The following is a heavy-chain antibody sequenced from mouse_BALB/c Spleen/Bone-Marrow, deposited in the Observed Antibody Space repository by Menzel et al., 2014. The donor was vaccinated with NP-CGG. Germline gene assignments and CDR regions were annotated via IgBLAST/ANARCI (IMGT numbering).Heavy chain of an antibody. CDR2: IWGGGST. D-gene: IGHD2-14*01. V-gene: IGHV2-2*02. J-gene: IGHJ4*01. CDR1: GFSLTSYG. Sequence: VMLVESGPGLVQPSQSLSIPCTVSGFSLTSYGVHWVRQSPGKGLEWLGVIWGGGSTDYNAAFISRLSISKDDSKSQVFFKMNSLQANDTAIYYCARNKGRRGTGAMDYWGQGTSVTVSS. CDR3: ARNKGRRGTGAMDY.